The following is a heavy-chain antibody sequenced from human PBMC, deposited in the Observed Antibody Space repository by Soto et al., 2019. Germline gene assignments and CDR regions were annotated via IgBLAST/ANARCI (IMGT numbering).Heavy chain of an antibody. V-gene: IGHV3-9*01. CDR1: GFTFDDNA. CDR3: AISQDRGGRTTFIY. D-gene: IGHD3-16*01. J-gene: IGHJ4*02. Sequence: GGSLRLSCAVSGFTFDDNAMHWVRQAPEKGLEWVSGINWKRDIGYADSVKGRFTISRDNAENSLYRQMNSLRAADTALYYCAISQDRGGRTTFIYWGQGSQVTVSS. CDR2: INWKRDI.